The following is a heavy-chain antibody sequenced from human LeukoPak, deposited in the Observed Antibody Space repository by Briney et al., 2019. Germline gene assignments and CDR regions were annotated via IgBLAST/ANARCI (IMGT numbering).Heavy chain of an antibody. V-gene: IGHV3-21*04. D-gene: IGHD5-12*01. J-gene: IGHJ3*02. Sequence: GGSLRLSCEASGFTFTTYSMTWVRQAPGKGLEWVSIISSGSSAIFSADSVKGRFTISRDNSKNTLYLQMNSLRAEDTAVYYCAKVSERSLVARAFDIWGQGTVVTVSS. CDR1: GFTFTTYS. CDR2: ISSGSSAI. CDR3: AKVSERSLVARAFDI.